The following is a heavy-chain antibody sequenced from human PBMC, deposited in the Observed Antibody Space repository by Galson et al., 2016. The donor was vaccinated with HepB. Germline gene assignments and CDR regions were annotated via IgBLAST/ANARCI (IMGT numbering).Heavy chain of an antibody. J-gene: IGHJ6*04. CDR3: AREGGWQYSRTSRGSPYNCHGMDV. D-gene: IGHD6-6*01. CDR2: IYSGGRT. Sequence: SLRLSCAASGFTVSSNYMSWVRQAPGQGLEWVSGIYSGGRTYYADSVKARFTVSRDNSKNTLYHQMNILRAEDTAVYYCAREGGWQYSRTSRGSPYNCHGMDVWGKGTTVTVSS. CDR1: GFTVSSNY. V-gene: IGHV3-53*01.